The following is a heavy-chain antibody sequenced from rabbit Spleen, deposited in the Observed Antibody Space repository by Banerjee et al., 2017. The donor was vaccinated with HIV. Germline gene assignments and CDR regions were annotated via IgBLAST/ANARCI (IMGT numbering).Heavy chain of an antibody. CDR3: VRDLGYDDDSEKGYFNL. CDR1: GFTISSSYY. Sequence: QSLEESGGDLVKPGASLTLTCTASGFTISSSYYMCWVRQAPGKGLEWISCIAGSSSGFTYSATWAKGRFTCSKTSSTTVTLQLNSLTAADTATYFCVRDLGYDDDSEKGYFNLWGPGTLVTVS. D-gene: IGHD2-1*01. CDR2: IAGSSSGFT. V-gene: IGHV1S40*01. J-gene: IGHJ4*01.